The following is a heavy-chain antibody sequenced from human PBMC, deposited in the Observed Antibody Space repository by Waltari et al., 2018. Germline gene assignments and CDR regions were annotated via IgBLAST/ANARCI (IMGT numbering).Heavy chain of an antibody. CDR1: GFTFDDYA. CDR3: AKDVNSSGFLGMDV. CDR2: SSWDGGST. V-gene: IGHV3-43D*04. J-gene: IGHJ6*02. Sequence: EVQLVESGGVVVQPGGSLRLSCAASGFTFDDYAMHWVRQAPGKGLEWVSLSSWDGGSTYYADSVKGRFTISRDNSKNSLYLQMNSLRAEDTALYYCAKDVNSSGFLGMDVWGQGTTVTVSS. D-gene: IGHD3-22*01.